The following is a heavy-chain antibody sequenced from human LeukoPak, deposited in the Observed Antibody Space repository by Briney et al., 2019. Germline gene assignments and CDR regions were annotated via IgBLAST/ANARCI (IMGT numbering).Heavy chain of an antibody. D-gene: IGHD3-16*01. CDR2: LNWNGGTT. J-gene: IGHJ6*03. CDR1: GFTFDDYG. V-gene: IGHV3-20*04. CDR3: ARAVMFGGVDYYYYYMDV. Sequence: PGGSLRLSCAASGFTFDDYGMSWVRQAPGKGLEWVSGLNWNGGTTAYADSVKGRFTISRDNAKNSLYLQMNSLRAEDTAFYYCARAVMFGGVDYYYYYMDVWGKGTTVTVSS.